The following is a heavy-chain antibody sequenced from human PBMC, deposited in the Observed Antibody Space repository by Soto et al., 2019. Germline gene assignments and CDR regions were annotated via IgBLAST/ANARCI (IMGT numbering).Heavy chain of an antibody. CDR1: GFTFSGSA. CDR3: TRRYDYVWGSYRPSLGNYGMDV. J-gene: IGHJ6*02. Sequence: EVQLVESGGGLVQPGGSLKLSCAASGFTFSGSAMHWVRQASGKGLEWVGRIRSKANSYATAYAASVKGRFTISRDDSKNTAYLQMNSLKTEDTAVYYCTRRYDYVWGSYRPSLGNYGMDVWGQGTTVTVSS. D-gene: IGHD3-16*02. CDR2: IRSKANSYAT. V-gene: IGHV3-73*02.